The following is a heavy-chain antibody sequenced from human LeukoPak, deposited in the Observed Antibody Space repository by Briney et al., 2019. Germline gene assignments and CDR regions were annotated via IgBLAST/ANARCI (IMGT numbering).Heavy chain of an antibody. CDR3: AKTTLGSYCYFDY. CDR2: ISSSGNTI. D-gene: IGHD1-26*01. CDR1: GFTFSDYY. V-gene: IGHV3-11*01. J-gene: IGHJ4*02. Sequence: KPGGSLRLSCAASGFTFSDYYMSWIRQAPGKGLEWVSYISSSGNTIYYADSVKGRFTISRDNAKNSLYLQMNSLRAEDTAVYYCAKTTLGSYCYFDYWGQGTLVTVSS.